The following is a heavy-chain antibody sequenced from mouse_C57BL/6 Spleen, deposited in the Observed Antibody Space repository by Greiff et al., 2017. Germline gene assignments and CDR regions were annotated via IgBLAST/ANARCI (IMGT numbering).Heavy chain of an antibody. CDR1: GYTFTSYW. CDR2: IDPSDSYT. Sequence: QVQLQQPGAELVMPGASVKLSCKASGYTFTSYWMHWVKQRPGQGLEWIGEIDPSDSYTNYNQKFKGKSSLTVDNSSSTAYMQLSSLTSEDSAVYYWARGSPFGDWGQGPTLTVSS. J-gene: IGHJ2*01. V-gene: IGHV1-69*01. CDR3: ARGSPFGD.